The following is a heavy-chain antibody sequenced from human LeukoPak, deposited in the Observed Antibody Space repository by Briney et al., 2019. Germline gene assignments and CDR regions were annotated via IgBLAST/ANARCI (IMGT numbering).Heavy chain of an antibody. V-gene: IGHV3-23*01. CDR3: ARGGY. Sequence: GGSLRLSCVVSGFSFSNYAMNWVRQAPGKGLEWVSDISGSGRSTYYAGSVKGRFTISRDNSKNTLYLQMNSLRADDTAVYYCARGGYWGRGTLVTVSS. CDR1: GFSFSNYA. J-gene: IGHJ4*02. CDR2: ISGSGRST.